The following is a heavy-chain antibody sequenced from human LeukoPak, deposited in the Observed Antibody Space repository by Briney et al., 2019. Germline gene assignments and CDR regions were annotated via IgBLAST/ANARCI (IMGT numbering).Heavy chain of an antibody. V-gene: IGHV3-23*01. CDR3: AKDGLSRLYYYDSSGYYPDY. CDR1: GFTFSSYA. Sequence: GGSLRLSCAASGFTFSSYAMSWVRQAPGKGPEWVSAISGSGGSTYYADSVKGRFTISRDNSKNTLYLQMDSLRAEDTAVYYCAKDGLSRLYYYDSSGYYPDYWGQGTLVTVSS. J-gene: IGHJ4*02. D-gene: IGHD3-22*01. CDR2: ISGSGGST.